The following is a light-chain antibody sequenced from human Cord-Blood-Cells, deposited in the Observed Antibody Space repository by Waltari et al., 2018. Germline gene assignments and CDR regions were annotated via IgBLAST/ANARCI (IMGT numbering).Light chain of an antibody. CDR2: DVS. CDR1: SSDVGGYNY. J-gene: IGLJ2*01. V-gene: IGLV2-14*01. CDR3: SSYTSSSTLV. Sequence: QSALTQPASVSGSPGQSITISCTGTSSDVGGYNYVSWYQQHPGKAPKLMIYDVSNRPAGVSTRFSGSKSVNTASLTISGLQAEDEADYYCSSYTSSSTLVFGGGTKLTVL.